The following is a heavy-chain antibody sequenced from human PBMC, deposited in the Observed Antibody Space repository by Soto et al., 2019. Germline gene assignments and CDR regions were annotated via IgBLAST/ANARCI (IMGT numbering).Heavy chain of an antibody. CDR2: INAGNGHT. Sequence: ASVKVSFNGSGYTFTGYVMHWVRQAPGQRLEWMGWINAGNGHTKYSQKFQGRVTITRDTSASTAYMELSSLRFEDTAVYYCARDPLMAVWGQGTTVTVSS. V-gene: IGHV1-3*01. J-gene: IGHJ6*02. CDR1: GYTFTGYV. CDR3: ARDPLMAV.